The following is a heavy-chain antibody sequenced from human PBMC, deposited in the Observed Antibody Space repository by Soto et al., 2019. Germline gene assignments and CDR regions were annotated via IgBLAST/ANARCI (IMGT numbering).Heavy chain of an antibody. CDR1: GFTFSSYA. CDR2: LSGGGGTS. D-gene: IGHD3-10*01. V-gene: IGHV3-23*01. CDR3: AKGLSKAGGSGSRYLDN. J-gene: IGHJ4*02. Sequence: GGSLRLSCAASGFTFSSYAMSWVRQAPGKGLEWVSSLSGGGGTSYYGDSVKGRFTISRDNSRNTLYLQMNSLRGDDTAVYYWAKGLSKAGGSGSRYLDNWGQGTLVTVSS.